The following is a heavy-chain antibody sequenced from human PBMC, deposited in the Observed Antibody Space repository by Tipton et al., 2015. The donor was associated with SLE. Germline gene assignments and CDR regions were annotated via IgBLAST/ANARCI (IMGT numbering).Heavy chain of an antibody. J-gene: IGHJ3*02. V-gene: IGHV4-38-2*02. CDR2: IYHSGRT. Sequence: TLSLTCAVSGYSISSGYYWGWVRQPPGKGLEWIGSIYHSGRTYYNPSLKSRATISVDTSKNQFSLTLSSVTAADTAVYYCARDPPSLRRRAFDIWGQGTMVTVSS. CDR3: ARDPPSLRRRAFDI. CDR1: GYSISSGYY.